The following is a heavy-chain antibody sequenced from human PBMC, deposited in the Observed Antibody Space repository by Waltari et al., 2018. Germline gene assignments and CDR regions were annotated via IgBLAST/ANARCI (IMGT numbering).Heavy chain of an antibody. CDR3: VRDNRWAEDGFRYFQF. D-gene: IGHD5-12*01. J-gene: IGHJ1*01. V-gene: IGHV4-4*02. CDR1: GGSVTSSHW. CDR2: MYHSGTT. Sequence: QVQLQESGPGLVKPSGTLSLPCAVSGGSVTSSHWWSWVRQAPVKGLEWIGEMYHSGTTNYNPLLKSRVTMSLDRAKNQFSLKLSSVTAADTAVYYCVRDNRWAEDGFRYFQFWGQGTLVTVSS.